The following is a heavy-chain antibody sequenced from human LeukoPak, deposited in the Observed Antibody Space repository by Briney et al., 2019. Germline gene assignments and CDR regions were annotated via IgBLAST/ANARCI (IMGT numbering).Heavy chain of an antibody. D-gene: IGHD6-19*01. CDR3: TRGGEYSSGPFDY. Sequence: GGSLRLSCAASGFTLRSHWMHWVRQAPRKGLVWVSCINSAGSSTSYADSVKGRFTISRDNAKNTLYLQINSLRAEDTAVYYCTRGGEYSSGPFDYWGQGTLVTVFS. J-gene: IGHJ4*02. CDR1: GFTLRSHW. CDR2: INSAGSST. V-gene: IGHV3-74*01.